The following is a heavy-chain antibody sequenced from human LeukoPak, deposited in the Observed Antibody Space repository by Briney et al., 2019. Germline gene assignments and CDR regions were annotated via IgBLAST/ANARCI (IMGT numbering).Heavy chain of an antibody. Sequence: SETLSLTCAVSGYSISSGYYWGWIRQPPGKGLEWIGSIYHSGSTYYNPSLKSRVTISVDTSKNQFSLKLSSVTAADTAVYYCARQYDFWSGYHRDYYYMDVWGKGTTVTVSS. J-gene: IGHJ6*03. CDR3: ARQYDFWSGYHRDYYYMDV. CDR2: IYHSGST. D-gene: IGHD3-3*01. CDR1: GYSISSGYY. V-gene: IGHV4-38-2*01.